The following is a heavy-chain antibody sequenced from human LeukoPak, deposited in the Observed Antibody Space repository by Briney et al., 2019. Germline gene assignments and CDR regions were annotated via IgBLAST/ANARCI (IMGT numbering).Heavy chain of an antibody. CDR2: ISGSGGTT. J-gene: IGHJ4*02. CDR3: AKRREPAATKYYFDC. D-gene: IGHD2-2*01. Sequence: GGSLRLSCAASGFTFSSYAMSWVRQAPGKGREWVSAISGSGGTTYYAGSVKGRFTLSSDNPKNTLYLQMNSLRAEDTAVYYCAKRREPAATKYYFDCWGQGTLVTVSS. V-gene: IGHV3-23*01. CDR1: GFTFSSYA.